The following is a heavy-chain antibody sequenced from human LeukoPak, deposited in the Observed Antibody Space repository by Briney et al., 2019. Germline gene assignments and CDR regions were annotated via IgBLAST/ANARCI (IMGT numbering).Heavy chain of an antibody. CDR2: ISYDGSNK. CDR1: GFTFSSYA. Sequence: PGGSLRLSCAASGFTFSSYAMSWVRQAPGKGLEWVAVISYDGSNKYYADSVKGRFTTSRDNSKNTLYLQMNSLRAEDTAVYYSAKDQSGSSGWYLGYYYYYYMDVWGKGTTVTVSS. CDR3: AKDQSGSSGWYLGYYYYYYMDV. V-gene: IGHV3-30*18. D-gene: IGHD6-19*01. J-gene: IGHJ6*03.